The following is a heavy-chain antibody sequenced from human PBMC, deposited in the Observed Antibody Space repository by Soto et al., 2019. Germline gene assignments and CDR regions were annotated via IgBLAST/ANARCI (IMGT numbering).Heavy chain of an antibody. CDR1: GFTVSSNY. V-gene: IGHV3-53*01. D-gene: IGHD6-6*01. J-gene: IGHJ4*02. CDR3: ARGIAARTPPDN. CDR2: IYSGGST. Sequence: GGSLRLSCAASGFTVSSNYMSWVRQAPGKGLEWVSVIYSGGSTYYADSVKGRFTISRDNAKNSVYLQMNSLRAEDTAVYYCARGIAARTPPDNWGQGTLVTVSS.